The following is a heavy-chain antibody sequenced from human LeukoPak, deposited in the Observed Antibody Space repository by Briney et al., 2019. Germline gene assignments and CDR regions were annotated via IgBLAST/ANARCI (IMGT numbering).Heavy chain of an antibody. CDR2: IYHSGST. CDR3: ARRSCSGGTSYESRGWFDS. CDR1: GGSISSSNW. V-gene: IGHV4-4*02. J-gene: IGHJ5*01. D-gene: IGHD2-15*01. Sequence: SGTLSLTCAVSGGSISSSNWWSWVRQPPGKGLEWIGEIYHSGSTNYNPSLKSRVTISVDKSKNQFSLKLSSVTAADTAVYYCARRSCSGGTSYESRGWFDSWGQGTLVTVSS.